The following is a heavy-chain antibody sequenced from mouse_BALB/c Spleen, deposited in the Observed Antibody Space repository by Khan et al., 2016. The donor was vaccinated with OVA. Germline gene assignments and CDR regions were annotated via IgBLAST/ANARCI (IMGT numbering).Heavy chain of an antibody. CDR2: VYPGNVYT. J-gene: IGHJ4*01. CDR1: GYTFTSYY. Sequence: QVQLKQSGPELVKPGASVRISCKASGYTFTSYYIHWVKQRPGQGLEWIGWVYPGNVYTDCNEKFKGKATLTADKSSSTAYMQLSSLTSEDSAVYFCARWGGNHPSYTMDYWGQGTSVTVSS. CDR3: ARWGGNHPSYTMDY. V-gene: IGHV1S56*01. D-gene: IGHD2-1*01.